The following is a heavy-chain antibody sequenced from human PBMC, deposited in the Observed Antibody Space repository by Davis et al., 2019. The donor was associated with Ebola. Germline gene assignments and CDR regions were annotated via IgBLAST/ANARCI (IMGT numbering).Heavy chain of an antibody. Sequence: GESLKISCAASGFTFSSYWMHWVRQAPGKGLVWVSRINNDGTSTTYADSEKGRFTISRDNAKNTLYLQMNSLRDDDTAVYYCARDLKWVVFDYWGQGALVTVSS. J-gene: IGHJ4*02. CDR1: GFTFSSYW. CDR3: ARDLKWVVFDY. V-gene: IGHV3-74*01. D-gene: IGHD1-26*01. CDR2: INNDGTST.